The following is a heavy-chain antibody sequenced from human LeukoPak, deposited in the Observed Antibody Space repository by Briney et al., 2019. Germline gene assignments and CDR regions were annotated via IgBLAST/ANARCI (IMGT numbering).Heavy chain of an antibody. CDR2: ISYDGSNK. CDR1: EFTFSSYG. V-gene: IGHV3-30*18. J-gene: IGHJ4*02. D-gene: IGHD3-10*01. Sequence: GGSLRHSCAASEFTFSSYGMHWVRQAPGKGLEWVAVISYDGSNKYYADSVKGRFTISRDNSKNTLYLQMNSLRAEDTAVYYCAKPMVRGVIDYFDYWGQGTLVTVSS. CDR3: AKPMVRGVIDYFDY.